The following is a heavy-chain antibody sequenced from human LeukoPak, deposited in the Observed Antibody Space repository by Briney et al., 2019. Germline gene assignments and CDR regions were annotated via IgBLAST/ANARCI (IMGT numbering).Heavy chain of an antibody. D-gene: IGHD3-22*01. J-gene: IGHJ6*03. CDR3: ARNVGHCYYDGSAAELCDYYFDV. V-gene: IGHV1-8*02. CDR2: MSANSGSA. CDR1: GYTFIRDE. Sequence: ASVKVSCKASGYTFIRDEIDWVRQATGQGLEWMGWMSANSGSADSAQKFQGRLTMTRNTSICTASMALRRLNSDGTAVYNCARNVGHCYYDGSAAELCDYYFDVWGKGTTVTVSS.